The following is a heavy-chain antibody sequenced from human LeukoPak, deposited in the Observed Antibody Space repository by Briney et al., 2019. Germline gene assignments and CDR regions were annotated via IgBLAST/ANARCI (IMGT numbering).Heavy chain of an antibody. CDR3: ARGPRITMVRGGQWYYYMDV. V-gene: IGHV1-46*01. CDR2: INPSDGST. Sequence: ASVKVSCKASGYTFTTYYIHWVRQAPGQGLEWMGLINPSDGSTNYAQKFQGRVTMTRDTSTSTVYMELSSLRSEDTAVYYCARGPRITMVRGGQWYYYMDVWGKGTTVTISS. J-gene: IGHJ6*03. CDR1: GYTFTTYY. D-gene: IGHD3-10*01.